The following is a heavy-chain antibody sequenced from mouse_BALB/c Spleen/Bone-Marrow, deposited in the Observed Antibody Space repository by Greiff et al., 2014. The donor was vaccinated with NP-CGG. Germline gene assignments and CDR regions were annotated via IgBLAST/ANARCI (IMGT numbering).Heavy chain of an antibody. CDR3: ARGKSYKYDIDY. CDR2: FNPYDDGS. CDR1: GYTFTSSV. J-gene: IGHJ2*02. Sequence: VQLQQSGPELVKPGASVKMSCKASGYTFTSSVMHWVKQKPGQGLEWIGYFNPYDDGSRYNEKFKGKATLTSDKSSSTAYMELSGLAAEDFSVCYRARGKSYKYDIDYWGQGTSVTVSS. D-gene: IGHD2-14*01. V-gene: IGHV1-14*01.